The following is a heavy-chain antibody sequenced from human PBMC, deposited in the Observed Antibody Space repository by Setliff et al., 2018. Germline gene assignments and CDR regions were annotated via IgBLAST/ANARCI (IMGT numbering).Heavy chain of an antibody. CDR1: GYTFTGYY. CDR2: INPNSGGT. D-gene: IGHD1-26*01. CDR3: ARDLLYSGSYFGYYYGMDV. Sequence: GASVKVSCKASGYTFTGYYMHWVRQAPGQGLEWMGWINPNSGGTNYAQKFQGWVTMTRDTSISTACMELSRLRSDDTAVYYCARDLLYSGSYFGYYYGMDVWGQGTTVTVSS. J-gene: IGHJ6*02. V-gene: IGHV1-2*04.